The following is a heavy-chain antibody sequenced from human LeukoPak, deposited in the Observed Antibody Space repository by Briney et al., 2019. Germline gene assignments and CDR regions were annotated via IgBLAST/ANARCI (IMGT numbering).Heavy chain of an antibody. CDR1: GFTFSSYW. CDR3: ARLLLGSGSYYNFPYYYYYYMDV. Sequence: PGGSLRLSCAASGFTFSSYWMSWVRQAPGKGLEWIGEINHSGSTNYNPSLKSRVTISVDTSKNQFSLKLSSVTAADTAVYYCARLLLGSGSYYNFPYYYYYYMDVWGKGTTVTISS. V-gene: IGHV4-34*01. CDR2: INHSGST. J-gene: IGHJ6*03. D-gene: IGHD3-10*01.